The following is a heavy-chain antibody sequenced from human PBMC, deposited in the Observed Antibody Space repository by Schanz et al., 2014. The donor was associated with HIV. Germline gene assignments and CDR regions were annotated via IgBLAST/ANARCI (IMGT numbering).Heavy chain of an antibody. CDR2: ISYDGTKK. CDR3: AKDRNYYDSRYRGKGNYYYYYGMDV. J-gene: IGHJ6*02. D-gene: IGHD3-22*01. Sequence: QVQLVESGGGVVQPGRSLRLSCAASGFTFDSYGIHWVRQAPGKGLEWVAVISYDGTKKHYADSVKGRFTISRDNSKSTLYLQMKSLRAEDTAVYYCAKDRNYYDSRYRGKGNYYYYYGMDVWGQGTTVTVSS. V-gene: IGHV3-30*18. CDR1: GFTFDSYG.